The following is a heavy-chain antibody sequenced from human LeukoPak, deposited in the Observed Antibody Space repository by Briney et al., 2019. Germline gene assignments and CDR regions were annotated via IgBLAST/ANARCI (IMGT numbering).Heavy chain of an antibody. CDR3: AREHSGYDS. V-gene: IGHV1-69*05. CDR1: GRTFSSYA. J-gene: IGHJ5*02. CDR2: IIPIFGTA. D-gene: IGHD5-12*01. Sequence: GASVKVSCKASGRTFSSYAICWVRQAPGQGLEWMGGIIPIFGTANYAQKFQGRVTMTRDTSTSTVYMELSSLRSEDTAVYYCAREHSGYDSWGQGTLLTVSS.